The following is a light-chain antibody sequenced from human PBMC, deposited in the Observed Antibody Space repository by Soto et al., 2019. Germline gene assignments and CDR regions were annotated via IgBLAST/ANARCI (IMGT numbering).Light chain of an antibody. V-gene: IGKV3-15*01. CDR3: QQNNNRPHWT. J-gene: IGKJ1*01. Sequence: EIVMTQSPATLSVSPGERATLSCRASQSVGSNLAWYQQKPCQAPRLLMDGASTRATGIPARFSGSGSGAEFTLNISRLQSEDFAVYYCQQNNNRPHWTVGQGPKVEIK. CDR1: QSVGSN. CDR2: GAS.